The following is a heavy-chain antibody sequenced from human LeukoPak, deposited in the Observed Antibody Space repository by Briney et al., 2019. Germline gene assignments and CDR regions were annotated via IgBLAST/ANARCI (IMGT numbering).Heavy chain of an antibody. CDR1: GFTFSSYA. D-gene: IGHD3-22*01. CDR3: AKTEGLIYYDSSGYYYVYFDY. V-gene: IGHV3-23*01. Sequence: PGGSLRLSCAASGFTFSSYAMSWVRQAPGKGLEWVSAISGSGGSTYYADSVKGRFTISRDNSKNTLYLQMNSLRAEDTAVYYCAKTEGLIYYDSSGYYYVYFDYWGQGTLVTVSS. J-gene: IGHJ4*02. CDR2: ISGSGGST.